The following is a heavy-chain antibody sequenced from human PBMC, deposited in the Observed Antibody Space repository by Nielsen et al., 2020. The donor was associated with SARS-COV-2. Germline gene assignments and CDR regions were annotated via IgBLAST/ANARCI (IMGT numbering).Heavy chain of an antibody. Sequence: SETLSLTCTVSGGSISSGGYYWSWIRQPPGKGLEWIGYISYRGRTSYNPSLKSRVTISLDTSKNHFSLKLSSVTAADTAMYYCERMNLAFDYWGQGTLVTVSS. V-gene: IGHV4-30-4*01. CDR3: ERMNLAFDY. D-gene: IGHD2-15*01. CDR2: ISYRGRT. CDR1: GGSISSGGYY. J-gene: IGHJ4*02.